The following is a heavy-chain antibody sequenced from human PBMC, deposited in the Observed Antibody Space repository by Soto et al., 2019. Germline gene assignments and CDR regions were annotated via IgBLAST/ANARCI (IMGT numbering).Heavy chain of an antibody. CDR3: ARPRSGYSYGPGDYYFDY. CDR2: IIPIFGTA. D-gene: IGHD5-18*01. J-gene: IGHJ4*02. V-gene: IGHV1-69*13. Sequence: VASVKVSCKASGGTFSSYAISWVRQAPGQGLEWMGGIIPIFGTANYAQKFQGRVTITADESTSTAYMELSSLRSEDAAVYYCARPRSGYSYGPGDYYFDYWGQGTLVTVSS. CDR1: GGTFSSYA.